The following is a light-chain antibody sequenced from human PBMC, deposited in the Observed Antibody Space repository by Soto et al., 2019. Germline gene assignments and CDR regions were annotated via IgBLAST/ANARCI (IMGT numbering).Light chain of an antibody. J-gene: IGKJ1*01. Sequence: PGERLTLSCRASQSVKSDLAWYQQKPGQAPRLLIYAASTRATGVPARFSGSGSGTEFTLTISSLQSEDFAVYYCQQHDMWLEKFGQGTKVDIK. CDR3: QQHDMWLEK. CDR2: AAS. CDR1: QSVKSD. V-gene: IGKV3-15*01.